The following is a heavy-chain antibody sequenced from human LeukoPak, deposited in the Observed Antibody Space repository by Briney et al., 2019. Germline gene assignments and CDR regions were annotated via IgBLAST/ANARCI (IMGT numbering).Heavy chain of an antibody. CDR2: IYYSGST. V-gene: IGHV4-39*01. CDR1: GGSISGSSYY. J-gene: IGHJ6*03. Sequence: SETLSLTCTVSGGSISGSSYYWGWIRQPPGKGLEWIGSIYYSGSTYYNPSLKSRVTISVDTSKNQFSLKLSSVTAADTAVYYCARLVGYYYYMDVWGKGTTVTVSS. CDR3: ARLVGYYYYMDV.